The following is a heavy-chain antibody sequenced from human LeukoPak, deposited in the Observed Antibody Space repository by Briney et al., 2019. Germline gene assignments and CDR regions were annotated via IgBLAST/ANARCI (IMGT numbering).Heavy chain of an antibody. CDR2: IYYSGST. D-gene: IGHD6-13*01. CDR3: ARGVSSSWYGDYFDY. V-gene: IGHV4-59*01. J-gene: IGHJ4*02. CDR1: GGSISSYY. Sequence: PSETLSLTCTVSGGSISSYYWSRIRQPPGKGLEWIGYIYYSGSTNYNPSLKSRVTISVDTSKNQFSLKLSSVTAADTAVYYCARGVSSSWYGDYFDYWGQGTLVTVSS.